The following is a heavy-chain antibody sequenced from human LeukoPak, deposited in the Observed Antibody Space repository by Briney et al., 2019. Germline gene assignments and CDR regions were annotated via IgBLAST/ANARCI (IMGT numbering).Heavy chain of an antibody. CDR2: MNPNSGNT. CDR3: ARPVGRGKAARNFDY. V-gene: IGHV1-8*01. CDR1: GYTFTSYD. Sequence: ASVKVSCKASGYTFTSYDINWVRQATGQGLEWMGWMNPNSGNTGYAQKFQGRVTMTRNTSISTAYLQWSSLKASDTAMYYCARPVGRGKAARNFDYWGQGTLVTVSS. J-gene: IGHJ4*02. D-gene: IGHD2-15*01.